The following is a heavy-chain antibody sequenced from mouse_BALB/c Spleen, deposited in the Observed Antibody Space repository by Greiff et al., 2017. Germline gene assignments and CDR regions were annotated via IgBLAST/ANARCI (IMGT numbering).Heavy chain of an antibody. Sequence: QVQLKQPGAELVRPGASVKLSCKASGYTFTSYWINWVKQRPGQGLEWIGNIYPSDSYTNYNQKFKDKATLTVDKSSSTAYMQLSSPTSEDSAVYYCTRSEDGDYAMDYWGQGTSVTVSS. V-gene: IGHV1-69*02. J-gene: IGHJ4*01. CDR3: TRSEDGDYAMDY. CDR2: IYPSDSYT. D-gene: IGHD1-2*01. CDR1: GYTFTSYW.